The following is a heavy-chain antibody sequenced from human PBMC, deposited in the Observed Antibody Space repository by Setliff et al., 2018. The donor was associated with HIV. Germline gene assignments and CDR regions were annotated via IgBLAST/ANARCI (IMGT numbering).Heavy chain of an antibody. Sequence: SETLSLTCAVSGGSISSDAYYWSWIRQGPGKGLEWIGYIYYSGRTYYNPSLKSRITISVDSSKNQFSLKLSSVTAADTAVYYCVRVLVTPHYFDYWGQGTQVTVSS. CDR2: IYYSGRT. D-gene: IGHD3-3*01. CDR1: GGSISSDAYY. CDR3: VRVLVTPHYFDY. J-gene: IGHJ4*02. V-gene: IGHV4-31*02.